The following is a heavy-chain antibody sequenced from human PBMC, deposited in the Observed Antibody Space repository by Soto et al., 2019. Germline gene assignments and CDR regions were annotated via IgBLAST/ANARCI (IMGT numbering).Heavy chain of an antibody. J-gene: IGHJ5*02. CDR3: AREGIAAQVFDL. V-gene: IGHV3-21*01. D-gene: IGHD6-6*01. Sequence: PGGSMRLSCAASGFTFSSYSMNWVRQAPGKGLEWVSSISSSSSYIYYADSVKGRFTISRDNAKNSLYLQMNSLRAEDTAVYYYAREGIAAQVFDLWGQGTLVTV. CDR2: ISSSSSYI. CDR1: GFTFSSYS.